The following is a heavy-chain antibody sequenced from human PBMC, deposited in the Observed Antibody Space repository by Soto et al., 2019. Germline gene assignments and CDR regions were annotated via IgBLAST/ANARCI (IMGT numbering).Heavy chain of an antibody. CDR1: GYTFPGYG. J-gene: IGHJ6*02. V-gene: IGHV1-18*01. D-gene: IGHD3-9*01. CDR2: FSAYNGNT. CDR3: ARVPPRYSPMGLSTPGQGYYYYGMDV. Sequence: QVQLVQSGAEVKKPGAPVKVSSKASGYTFPGYGFSWVRQAPGQGLEWMGWFSAYNGNTNYAQKLQGRVTMTTDTSTSTAYMELRSLRSDDTAVYYCARVPPRYSPMGLSTPGQGYYYYGMDVWGQGTTVTVSS.